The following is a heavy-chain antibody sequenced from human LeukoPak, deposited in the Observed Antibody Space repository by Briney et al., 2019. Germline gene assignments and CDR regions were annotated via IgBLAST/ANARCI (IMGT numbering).Heavy chain of an antibody. D-gene: IGHD3-10*01. CDR2: IKQDGSEK. Sequence: PGGSLRLSCAASGFTFSSYWMSWVRQAPGKGLEWVANIKQDGSEKYYVDSVKGRFTISRDNAKNSLYLQMNSLRAEDTAVYYCARESHYYGSGSYMGVTTFDYWGQGTLVTVSS. J-gene: IGHJ4*02. CDR3: ARESHYYGSGSYMGVTTFDY. CDR1: GFTFSSYW. V-gene: IGHV3-7*01.